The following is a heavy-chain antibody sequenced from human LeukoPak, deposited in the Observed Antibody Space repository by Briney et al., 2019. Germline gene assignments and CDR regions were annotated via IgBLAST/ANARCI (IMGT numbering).Heavy chain of an antibody. V-gene: IGHV1-69*05. CDR2: IIPIFGTA. D-gene: IGHD6-13*01. Sequence: GASVKVSCKASGGTFSSYAISWVRQAPGQGLEWMGRIIPIFGTANYAQKFQGRVTITTDESTSTAYMELSGLRSEDTAVYYCARAQPKGYSSSWYDYWGQGTLVTVSS. CDR1: GGTFSSYA. J-gene: IGHJ4*02. CDR3: ARAQPKGYSSSWYDY.